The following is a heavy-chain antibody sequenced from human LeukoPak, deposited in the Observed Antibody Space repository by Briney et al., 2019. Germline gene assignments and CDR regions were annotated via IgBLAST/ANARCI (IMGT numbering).Heavy chain of an antibody. CDR3: TRLIGVVTPRRAEYFQH. CDR2: IYYSGST. D-gene: IGHD3-22*01. J-gene: IGHJ1*01. V-gene: IGHV4-39*01. Sequence: KPSETLSLTCTVSGGSISSSSYYWGWIRQPPGKGLEWIGSIYYSGSTYYNPSLKSRVTISVDTSKNQFSLKLSSVTAADTAVYYCTRLIGVVTPRRAEYFQHWGQGTLVTVSS. CDR1: GGSISSSSYY.